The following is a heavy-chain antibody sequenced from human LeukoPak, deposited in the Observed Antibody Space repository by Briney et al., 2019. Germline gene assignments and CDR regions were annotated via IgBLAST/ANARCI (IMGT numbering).Heavy chain of an antibody. Sequence: ASVKVSCKASGYTFTGYYMHWVRQAPGQGLEWMGWINPNSGGTNYAQKFQGRVTMTRDTSISTAYMELSRLRSDDTAVYYCARGRTIFGVVIIRYFDYWGQGTLVTVSS. J-gene: IGHJ4*02. V-gene: IGHV1-2*02. D-gene: IGHD3-3*01. CDR3: ARGRTIFGVVIIRYFDY. CDR2: INPNSGGT. CDR1: GYTFTGYY.